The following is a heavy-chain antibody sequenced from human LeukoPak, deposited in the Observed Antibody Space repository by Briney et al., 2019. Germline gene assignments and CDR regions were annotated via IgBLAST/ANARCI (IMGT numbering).Heavy chain of an antibody. CDR2: VREDGAEK. J-gene: IGHJ4*02. V-gene: IGHV3-7*01. D-gene: IGHD6-25*01. Sequence: PGGSLRLSCTASGFIFNKYWMSWVRQAPGKGLEWVATVREDGAEKYYVDSVKGRITISRDNAKNSLYLQMNSLRAEDTAVYYCARSIAAAGYFDYWGQGTLVTVSS. CDR3: ARSIAAAGYFDY. CDR1: GFIFNKYW.